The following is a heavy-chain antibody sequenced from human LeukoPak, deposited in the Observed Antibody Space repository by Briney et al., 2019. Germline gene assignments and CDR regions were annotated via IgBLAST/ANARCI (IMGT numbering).Heavy chain of an antibody. Sequence: PGRSLRLSCAASGFTFSSYGMHWVRQAPGKGLEWVAVISYDGSNKYYADSVKGRFTISRDNSKNTLYLQMNSLRAEDTAVYYCAKDLSGAMATDYYYYYGMDVWGKGTTVTASS. CDR2: ISYDGSNK. CDR3: AKDLSGAMATDYYYYYGMDV. V-gene: IGHV3-30*18. CDR1: GFTFSSYG. J-gene: IGHJ6*04. D-gene: IGHD5-18*01.